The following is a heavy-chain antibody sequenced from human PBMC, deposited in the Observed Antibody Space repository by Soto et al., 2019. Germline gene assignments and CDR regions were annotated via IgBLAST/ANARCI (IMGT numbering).Heavy chain of an antibody. CDR1: GFTFSNAW. Sequence: EVQLVESGGGLVKPGGSLRLSCAASGFTFSNAWMNWVRQAPGKGLEWVGRIKSKTDGGTTDYAAPVKGRFTISRDDSKNTLYLQMNSLKTEDTAVYYCTTDIRQGSGVVILRSYYYYGMDVWGQGTTVTVSS. V-gene: IGHV3-15*07. CDR3: TTDIRQGSGVVILRSYYYYGMDV. CDR2: IKSKTDGGTT. J-gene: IGHJ6*02. D-gene: IGHD3-3*01.